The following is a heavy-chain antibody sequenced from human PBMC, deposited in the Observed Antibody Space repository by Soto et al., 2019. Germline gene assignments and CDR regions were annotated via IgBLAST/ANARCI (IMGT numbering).Heavy chain of an antibody. Sequence: PGGSLRLSCAGSGFTFSRYWMHWVRQAPGKGLVWVSRVNPDGSATKYADSVKGRFTVSRDNAKNTMSLQMYSLRGDDTAVYYCARVLKSSGWDNDVFDIWGQGAMVTVSS. V-gene: IGHV3-74*01. J-gene: IGHJ3*02. D-gene: IGHD6-19*01. CDR1: GFTFSRYW. CDR3: ARVLKSSGWDNDVFDI. CDR2: VNPDGSAT.